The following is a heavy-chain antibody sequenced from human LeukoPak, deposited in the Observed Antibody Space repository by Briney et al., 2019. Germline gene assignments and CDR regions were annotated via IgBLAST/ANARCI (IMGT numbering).Heavy chain of an antibody. J-gene: IGHJ4*02. CDR3: ARASIGSGWYWDY. Sequence: PGGSLRLSCAASGFTFSSYSMNWVRQAPGKGLEWVSSISSSSYIYYADSVEGRFTISRDNAKNSLYLQMNSLRAEDTAVYYCARASIGSGWYWDYWGQGTLVTVSS. D-gene: IGHD6-19*01. CDR2: ISSSSYI. V-gene: IGHV3-21*01. CDR1: GFTFSSYS.